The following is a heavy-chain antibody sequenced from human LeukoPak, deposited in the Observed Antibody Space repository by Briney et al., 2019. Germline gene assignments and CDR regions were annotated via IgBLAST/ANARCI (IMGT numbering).Heavy chain of an antibody. CDR2: IYYSGST. D-gene: IGHD1-26*01. Sequence: SETLSLTCTVSGGPISSYYWSWIRQPPGKGLEWIGYIYYSGSTNYNPSLKSRVTISVDTSKNQFSLKLSSVTAADTAVYYCARGPDWVEVGLYYFDYWGQGTLVTVSS. V-gene: IGHV4-59*01. J-gene: IGHJ4*02. CDR3: ARGPDWVEVGLYYFDY. CDR1: GGPISSYY.